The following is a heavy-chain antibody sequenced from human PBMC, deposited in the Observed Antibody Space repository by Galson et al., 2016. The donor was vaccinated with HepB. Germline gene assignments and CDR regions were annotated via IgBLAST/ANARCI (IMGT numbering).Heavy chain of an antibody. CDR1: GGTFSSYG. Sequence: SVKVSCKASGGTFSSYGISWVRQAPGQGLEWMGGIIPIFHTSRNTQKFHGRVTFIADESTSTVYMELNSLRSADTAVYYCARGLYYYDSRNYGFAAFDTWGQGTVVTVSS. D-gene: IGHD3-22*01. J-gene: IGHJ3*02. V-gene: IGHV1-69*13. CDR2: IIPIFHTS. CDR3: ARGLYYYDSRNYGFAAFDT.